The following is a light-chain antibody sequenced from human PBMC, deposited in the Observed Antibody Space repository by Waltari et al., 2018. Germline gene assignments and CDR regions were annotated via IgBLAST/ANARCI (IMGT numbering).Light chain of an antibody. J-gene: IGKJ2*01. Sequence: TCRASQSVSKSLNWYHEKPGKPPKLLIFGSSSLQSAVPSRFSGSGSGTYFTVTISSLQPEDFATYYCQQTYSVLYTFGPGNKLQI. CDR3: QQTYSVLYT. V-gene: IGKV1-39*01. CDR2: GSS. CDR1: QSVSKS.